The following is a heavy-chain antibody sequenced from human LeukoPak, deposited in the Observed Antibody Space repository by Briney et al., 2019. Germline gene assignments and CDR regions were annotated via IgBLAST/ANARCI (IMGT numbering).Heavy chain of an antibody. D-gene: IGHD6-19*01. V-gene: IGHV3-30-3*01. CDR1: GFTFSSYA. CDR3: ATTNLYSSGWYKASASDY. J-gene: IGHJ4*02. Sequence: GRSLRLSCSASGFTFSSYAMHWVRQAPGKGLEWVAVISYDGSNKYYADSVKGRFTISRDNSKNTLYLQMNSLRAEDTAVYYCATTNLYSSGWYKASASDYWGQGTLVTVSS. CDR2: ISYDGSNK.